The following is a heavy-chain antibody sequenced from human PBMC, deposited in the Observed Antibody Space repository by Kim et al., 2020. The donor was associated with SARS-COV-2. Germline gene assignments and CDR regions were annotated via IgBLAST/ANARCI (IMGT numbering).Heavy chain of an antibody. CDR1: GFTFDDYA. J-gene: IGHJ4*02. D-gene: IGHD6-13*01. Sequence: GGSLRLSCAASGFTFDDYAMHWVRQAPGKGLEWVSGISWNSGSIGYADSVKGRFTISRDNAKNSLYLQMNSLRAEDTALYYCAKGGIAAAGTCLDYWGQGTLVTVSS. CDR3: AKGGIAAAGTCLDY. V-gene: IGHV3-9*01. CDR2: ISWNSGSI.